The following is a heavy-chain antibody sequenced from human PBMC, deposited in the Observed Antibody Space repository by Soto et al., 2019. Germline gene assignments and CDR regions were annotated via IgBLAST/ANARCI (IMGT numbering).Heavy chain of an antibody. J-gene: IGHJ5*02. CDR1: GGTFSSSS. V-gene: IGHV1-69*12. CDR2: IIPIFGTA. Sequence: QVQLVQSGAEVKKPGSSVKVSCKASGGTFSSSSISWVRQAPGQGLEWMGGIIPIFGTANYTQKFQGRVTITADESTSTADMELSSLSSDDTAVYYCAIPIRYYYERGGQSAWFAIWGQGTLVTVSS. CDR3: AIPIRYYYERGGQSAWFAI. D-gene: IGHD3-22*01.